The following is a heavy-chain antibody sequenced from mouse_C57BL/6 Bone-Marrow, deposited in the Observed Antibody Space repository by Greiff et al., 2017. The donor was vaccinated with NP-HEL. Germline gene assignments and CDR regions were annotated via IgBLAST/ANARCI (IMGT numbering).Heavy chain of an antibody. CDR3: ARAVPSYWYFDV. V-gene: IGHV1-50*01. CDR2: IDPSDSYT. CDR1: GYTFTSYW. D-gene: IGHD1-1*01. J-gene: IGHJ1*03. Sequence: VQLQQPGAELVKPGASVKLSCKASGYTFTSYWMQWVKQRPGQGLEWIGEIDPSDSYTNYNQKFKGKATLTVDTSSSTAYMQLSSLTSEDSAVYYCARAVPSYWYFDVWGTGTTVTVSS.